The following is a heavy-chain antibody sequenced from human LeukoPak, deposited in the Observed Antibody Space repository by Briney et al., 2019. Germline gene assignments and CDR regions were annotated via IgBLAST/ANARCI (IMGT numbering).Heavy chain of an antibody. J-gene: IGHJ4*02. V-gene: IGHV3-48*04. CDR1: GFTFSSYS. Sequence: PGGSLRLSCAASGFTFSSYSMNWVRQAPGKGLEWVSYISSSSSTIYYADSVKGRFTISRDNAKNSLYLQMNSLRAEDTAVYYCAREPRYYYDSYCDYWGQGTLVTVSS. CDR2: ISSSSSTI. D-gene: IGHD3-22*01. CDR3: AREPRYYYDSYCDY.